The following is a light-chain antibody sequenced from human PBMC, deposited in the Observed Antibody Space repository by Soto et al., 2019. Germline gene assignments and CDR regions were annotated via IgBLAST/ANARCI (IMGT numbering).Light chain of an antibody. Sequence: IQMTQSPSTLSASVGDRVTITCRASQSISSWLAWYQQKPGKAPKLLIYDASTLESGVPSRFSGGGSGAEFTLTIRSLQPDDVATYYCQQYSSYPKTFGQGTKVDIK. J-gene: IGKJ1*01. CDR3: QQYSSYPKT. CDR1: QSISSW. CDR2: DAS. V-gene: IGKV1-5*01.